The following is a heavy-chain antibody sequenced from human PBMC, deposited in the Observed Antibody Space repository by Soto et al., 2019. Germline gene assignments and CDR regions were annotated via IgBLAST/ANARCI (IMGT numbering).Heavy chain of an antibody. D-gene: IGHD3-10*01. Sequence: PGGSLRLSCAASGFTFSSYAMSWVRQAPGKGLEWVSAISGSGGSTYYADSVKGRFTISRDNSKNTLYLQMNSLRAEDTAVYYCAKDSNYYGSGSYYPRWGQGPLVTVSS. J-gene: IGHJ4*02. V-gene: IGHV3-23*01. CDR1: GFTFSSYA. CDR2: ISGSGGST. CDR3: AKDSNYYGSGSYYPR.